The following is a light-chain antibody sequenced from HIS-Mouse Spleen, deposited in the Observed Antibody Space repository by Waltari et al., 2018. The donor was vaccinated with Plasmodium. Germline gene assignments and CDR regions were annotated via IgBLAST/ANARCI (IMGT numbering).Light chain of an antibody. CDR2: WAS. V-gene: IGKV4-1*01. CDR3: QQYYSTPLT. J-gene: IGKJ4*01. CDR1: QSVLYSSNNKNY. Sequence: DIMMSQTPDSLAVSLGERANIHRKSSQSVLYSSNNKNYLAWYQQKPGQPPKLLIYWASTRESGVPDRFSGSGSGTDFTLTISSLQAEDVAVYYCQQYYSTPLTFGGGTKVEIK.